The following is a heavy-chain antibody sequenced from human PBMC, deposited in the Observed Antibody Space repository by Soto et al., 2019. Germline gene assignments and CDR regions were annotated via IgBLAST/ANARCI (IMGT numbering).Heavy chain of an antibody. V-gene: IGHV1-8*01. CDR3: AREGGYSYGFDY. D-gene: IGHD5-18*01. CDR1: GYTFTSYD. J-gene: IGHJ4*02. CDR2: MNPNSGNT. Sequence: GASVKVSCKASGYTFTSYDINWVRQATGQGLEWMRWMNPNSGNTGYAQKFQGRVTMSRNTSISTAYMELSSLRSEDTAVYYCAREGGYSYGFDYWGQGTLVTVSS.